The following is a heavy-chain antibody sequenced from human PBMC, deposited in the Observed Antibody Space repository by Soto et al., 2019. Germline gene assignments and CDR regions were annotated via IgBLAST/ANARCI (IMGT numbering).Heavy chain of an antibody. Sequence: EVQLVESGGGLIQPGGSLRLSCAASDFSVSTDYMSWVRQSPGKGLEWVSVIYSGGSAYYADSVKGRFTLSGDNSRNTLYLQMNSLGAEGTAVYYCARNRRRGDWYVDLWGRGTLVTVSS. CDR3: ARNRRRGDWYVDL. CDR1: DFSVSTDY. J-gene: IGHJ2*01. CDR2: IYSGGSA. V-gene: IGHV3-53*01.